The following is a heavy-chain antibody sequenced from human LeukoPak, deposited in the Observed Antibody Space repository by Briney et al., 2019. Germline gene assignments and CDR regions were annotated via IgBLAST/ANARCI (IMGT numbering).Heavy chain of an antibody. J-gene: IGHJ3*02. V-gene: IGHV3-53*01. D-gene: IGHD3-22*01. Sequence: GSLRLSCAASGFTVSSNYMNWVRQAPGKGLEWVSVIYSDGSTYYADFVKGRFTISRDNSKNTLYLQMNSLRAEDTAVYYCARAGGGTYYYDSSGYSGAFDIWGQGTMVTVSS. CDR3: ARAGGGTYYYDSSGYSGAFDI. CDR1: GFTVSSNY. CDR2: IYSDGST.